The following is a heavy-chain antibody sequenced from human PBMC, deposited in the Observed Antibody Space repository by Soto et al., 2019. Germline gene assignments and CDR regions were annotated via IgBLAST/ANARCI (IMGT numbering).Heavy chain of an antibody. D-gene: IGHD2-2*02. J-gene: IGHJ6*02. CDR3: AAGSCSSTSCYRKAYYYYGMDV. Sequence: GASVKVSCKASGFTFTSSAVQWVRQARGQRLEWIGWIVVGSGNTNYAQKFQERVTITRDMSTSTAYMELSSLRSEDTAVYYCAAGSCSSTSCYRKAYYYYGMDVWGQGNTVTVSS. V-gene: IGHV1-58*01. CDR2: IVVGSGNT. CDR1: GFTFTSSA.